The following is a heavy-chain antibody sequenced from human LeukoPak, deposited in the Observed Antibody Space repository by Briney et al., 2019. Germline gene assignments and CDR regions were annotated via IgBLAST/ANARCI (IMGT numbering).Heavy chain of an antibody. CDR2: INPSGGST. V-gene: IGHV1-46*01. D-gene: IGHD7-27*01. CDR1: GYTFTGYY. Sequence: ASVKVSCKASGYTFTGYYMHWVRQAPGQGLEWMGIINPSGGSTSYTQNFQGRVTMTRDTSTSTVYMELSSLRSEDTAVFYCARETGAGGAFDIWGQGTMVTVSS. CDR3: ARETGAGGAFDI. J-gene: IGHJ3*02.